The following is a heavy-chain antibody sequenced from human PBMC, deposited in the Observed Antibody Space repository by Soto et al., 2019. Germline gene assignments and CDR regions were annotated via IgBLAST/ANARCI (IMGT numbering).Heavy chain of an antibody. CDR3: ARRDQWLVNDAFDI. CDR2: IYYSGST. CDR1: GGSISSSIYY. D-gene: IGHD6-19*01. J-gene: IGHJ3*02. Sequence: SETLSLTCPVSGGSISSSIYYWGSIRQPPGKGLEWIGSIYYSGSTYYNPSLKSRVTISVDTSKNQFSLKLSSVTAADTAVYYCARRDQWLVNDAFDIWGQGTMVTVSS. V-gene: IGHV4-39*01.